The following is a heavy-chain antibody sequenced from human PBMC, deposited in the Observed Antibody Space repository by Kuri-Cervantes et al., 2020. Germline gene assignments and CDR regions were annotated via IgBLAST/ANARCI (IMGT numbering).Heavy chain of an antibody. J-gene: IGHJ6*02. Sequence: ASVKVSCKASGYTFTSYDINWVRQATGQGLEWMGWMNPNSGNTGYAQKFQGRVTMTRNTSISTAYVELSSLRSGDTAVYYCATGRTTVTYAGGMDVWGQGTTVTVSS. CDR1: GYTFTSYD. V-gene: IGHV1-8*01. CDR2: MNPNSGNT. D-gene: IGHD4-17*01. CDR3: ATGRTTVTYAGGMDV.